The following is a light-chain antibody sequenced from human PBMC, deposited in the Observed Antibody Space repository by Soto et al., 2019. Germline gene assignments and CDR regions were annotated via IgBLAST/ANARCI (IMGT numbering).Light chain of an antibody. CDR3: QHYYSYPIT. Sequence: AIRMTQSPSSFSASTGDRVTITCRASQGISSYLAWYQQKPGKAPKLLIYAASTLQSGVPSRFSGSGSGTDFTLTSSCLQSEDFATYYCQHYYSYPITFGQGTRLEIK. V-gene: IGKV1-8*01. J-gene: IGKJ5*01. CDR2: AAS. CDR1: QGISSY.